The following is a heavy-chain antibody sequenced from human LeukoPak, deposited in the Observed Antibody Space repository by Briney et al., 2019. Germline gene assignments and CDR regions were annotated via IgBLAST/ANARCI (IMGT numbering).Heavy chain of an antibody. Sequence: PSQTLSLTCTVSGGSISSGDYYWSWLRQPPGKGLEWIGYIHYSGSTYYNPSLKSRVTISVDTSKNQFSLKLSSVTAADTAVYYCARVRIDYYDSSGYCFDYWGQGTLVTVSS. CDR2: IHYSGST. V-gene: IGHV4-30-4*01. J-gene: IGHJ4*02. D-gene: IGHD3-22*01. CDR1: GGSISSGDYY. CDR3: ARVRIDYYDSSGYCFDY.